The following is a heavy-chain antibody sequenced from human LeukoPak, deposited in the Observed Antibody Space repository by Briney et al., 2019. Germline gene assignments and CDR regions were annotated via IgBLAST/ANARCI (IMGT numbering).Heavy chain of an antibody. CDR1: GFTFDDYA. V-gene: IGHV3-9*01. D-gene: IGHD3-3*01. Sequence: GGSLRLSCAASGFTFDDYAMHWVRQAPGKGLEWVSGISWNSGSIGYADSVKGRFTISRDNAKNSLYLQMNSLRAEDTALYYCAKDIGRFLEWLGFDPWGQGTLVTVCS. J-gene: IGHJ5*02. CDR3: AKDIGRFLEWLGFDP. CDR2: ISWNSGSI.